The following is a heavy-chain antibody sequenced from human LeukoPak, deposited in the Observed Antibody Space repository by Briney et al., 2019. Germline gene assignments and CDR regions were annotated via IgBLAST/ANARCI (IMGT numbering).Heavy chain of an antibody. CDR3: AKEGDYYGSGSYRDGFDI. D-gene: IGHD3-10*01. V-gene: IGHV3-23*01. CDR2: ISGSGSST. CDR1: GFTFRSYA. J-gene: IGHJ3*02. Sequence: SGGSLRLSCAASGFTFRSYAMNWVRQAPGKGLEWVSVISGSGSSTYYADSVKGRFTISRDSFKNTLYLQMNSLRPEDTAVDYCAKEGDYYGSGSYRDGFDIWGQGTRATVSS.